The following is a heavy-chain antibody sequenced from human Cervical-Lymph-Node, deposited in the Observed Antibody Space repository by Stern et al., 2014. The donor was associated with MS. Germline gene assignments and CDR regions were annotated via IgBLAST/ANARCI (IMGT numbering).Heavy chain of an antibody. J-gene: IGHJ4*02. V-gene: IGHV3-21*01. Sequence: EVQLVQSGGGLVKPGGTLRLSCVASAFSFSDYDMNWVRQAPGKGLEWGAYISSSGSYIYYGDSMEGRFTISRDNAKNSLYLHMKTLRAEDTAVYYCASPGPHCTTTTSCYLAFEYWGQGALVTVSS. CDR2: ISSSGSYI. CDR3: ASPGPHCTTTTSCYLAFEY. D-gene: IGHD2-2*01. CDR1: AFSFSDYD.